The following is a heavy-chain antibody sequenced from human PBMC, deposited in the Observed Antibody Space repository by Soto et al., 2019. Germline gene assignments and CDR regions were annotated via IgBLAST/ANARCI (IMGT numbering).Heavy chain of an antibody. CDR3: ATSPRYSSSWYGYY. CDR1: GGSVSSGSYY. V-gene: IGHV4-61*01. Sequence: SETLSLTCTVSGGSVSSGSYYWSWIRQPPGKGLEWIGYIYYSGSTNYNPSLKSRVTISVDTSKNQFSLKLSSVTAADTAVYYCATSPRYSSSWYGYYWGQGTLVTVSS. CDR2: IYYSGST. D-gene: IGHD6-13*01. J-gene: IGHJ4*02.